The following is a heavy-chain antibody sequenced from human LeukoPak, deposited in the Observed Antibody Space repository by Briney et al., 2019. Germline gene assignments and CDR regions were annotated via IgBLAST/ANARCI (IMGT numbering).Heavy chain of an antibody. D-gene: IGHD3-3*01. V-gene: IGHV5-51*01. CDR2: IYPGDSDT. CDR1: GYSFTSYW. CDR3: ARQQLYYDFWSGERRYFDY. Sequence: GESLKISCKGSGYSFTSYWIGWVRQMPGKGLEWMGIIYPGDSDTRYSPSFQGQVTISADKSISTAYLQWSSLKASDTAMYYCARQQLYYDFWSGERRYFDYWGQGTLVTVSS. J-gene: IGHJ4*02.